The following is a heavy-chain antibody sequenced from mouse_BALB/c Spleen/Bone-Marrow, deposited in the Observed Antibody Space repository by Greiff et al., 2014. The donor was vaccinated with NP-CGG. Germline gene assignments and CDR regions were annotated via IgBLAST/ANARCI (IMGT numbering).Heavy chain of an antibody. D-gene: IGHD1-1*01. V-gene: IGHV14-3*02. CDR3: SRPSFYYGSSYWYFDV. J-gene: IGHJ1*01. CDR2: IDPANGDT. CDR1: GFNIKDTY. Sequence: VQLQQSGSELVKPGASVKLSCAAPGFNIKDTYMHLVKQRPEQGLEWIGRIDPANGDTKYDPKFQGKATITADTSSNTAYLQLSSLTSEDTAVYYCSRPSFYYGSSYWYFDVWGAGTTVTVSS.